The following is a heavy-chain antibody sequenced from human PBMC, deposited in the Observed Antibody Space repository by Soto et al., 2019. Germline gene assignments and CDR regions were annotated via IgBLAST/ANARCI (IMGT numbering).Heavy chain of an antibody. J-gene: IGHJ6*02. D-gene: IGHD3-22*01. CDR1: GFTFSSYG. V-gene: IGHV3-30*18. CDR2: ISYHGSNK. Sequence: PGGSLRLSCAASGFTFSSYGMHWVRQAPGKGLEWVAVISYHGSNKYYADSVKGRYTISRDNSKKTLYLKMNSQRAEDTAVYYCAKYNYDSSGYFMYSYYYGMDVWGQGTTVTVSS. CDR3: AKYNYDSSGYFMYSYYYGMDV.